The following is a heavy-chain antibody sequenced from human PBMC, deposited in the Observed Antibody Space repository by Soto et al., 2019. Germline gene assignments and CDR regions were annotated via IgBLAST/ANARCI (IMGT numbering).Heavy chain of an antibody. Sequence: GGSLRLSCAASRFTFSDYYMTWIRQAPGKGLKWVSYISSSGTGIYYPDSVKGRFTISRDNAKNSLYLQMSSLRAEDTAVYYCARAYSDAFDIWGQGTMVTVSS. CDR3: ARAYSDAFDI. CDR2: ISSSGTGI. V-gene: IGHV3-11*01. D-gene: IGHD2-15*01. J-gene: IGHJ3*02. CDR1: RFTFSDYY.